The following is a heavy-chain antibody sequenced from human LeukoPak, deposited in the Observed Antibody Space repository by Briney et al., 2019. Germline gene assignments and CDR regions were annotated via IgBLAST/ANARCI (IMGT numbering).Heavy chain of an antibody. D-gene: IGHD6-13*01. J-gene: IGHJ3*02. CDR1: GGSISSYY. V-gene: IGHV4-59*01. Sequence: PSETLSLTCTVSGGSISSYYWSWIRQPPGKGLEWIGYIYYSGSTNYNPSLKSRVTISVDTSKNQFSLKLSSVTAADTAVYYCARTKRNMIAAARLAFDIWGQGTMVTVSS. CDR3: ARTKRNMIAAARLAFDI. CDR2: IYYSGST.